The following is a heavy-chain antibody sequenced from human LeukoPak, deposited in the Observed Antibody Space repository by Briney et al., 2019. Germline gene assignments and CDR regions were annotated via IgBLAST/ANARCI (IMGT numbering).Heavy chain of an antibody. D-gene: IGHD3-3*01. CDR1: GGSFSGYY. Sequence: SETLSLTCAVYGGSFSGYYWSWIRQPPGKGLEWIGEINHSGSTNYNPSLKSRVTISVDTSENQFSLKLSSVTAADTAVYYCARRGGYDFWSGNFGNWFDPWGQGTLVTVSS. J-gene: IGHJ5*02. V-gene: IGHV4-34*01. CDR2: INHSGST. CDR3: ARRGGYDFWSGNFGNWFDP.